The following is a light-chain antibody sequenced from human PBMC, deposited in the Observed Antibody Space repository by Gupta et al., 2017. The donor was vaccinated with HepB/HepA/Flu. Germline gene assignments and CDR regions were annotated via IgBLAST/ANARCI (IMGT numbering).Light chain of an antibody. Sequence: DIVMTQSPDSLAVSLGEKATINCKSSQSILYSSNNKNYLAWYQQKPGQPPKLLIYWASTRESGVPDRFSGSGSGTXFTLSIXSRQAEDVAVYYCQQHYGTIPTFGXGTKVEIK. CDR1: QSILYSSNNKNY. V-gene: IGKV4-1*01. J-gene: IGKJ1*01. CDR2: WAS. CDR3: QQHYGTIPT.